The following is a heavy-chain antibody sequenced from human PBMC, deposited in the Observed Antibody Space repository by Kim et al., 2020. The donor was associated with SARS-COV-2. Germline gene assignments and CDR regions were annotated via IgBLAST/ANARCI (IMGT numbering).Heavy chain of an antibody. J-gene: IGHJ4*02. Sequence: DNLSLKSRVTISVDTSRNQFSLKMTSVTAADTTVYFCARHVGFNKYYFDSWGRGTLVTVSS. CDR3: ARHVGFNKYYFDS. V-gene: IGHV4-39*01. D-gene: IGHD1-26*01.